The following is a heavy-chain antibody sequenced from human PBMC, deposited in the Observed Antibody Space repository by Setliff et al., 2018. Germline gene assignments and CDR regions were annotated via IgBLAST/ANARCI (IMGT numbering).Heavy chain of an antibody. J-gene: IGHJ3*01. D-gene: IGHD2-15*01. V-gene: IGHV1-18*01. CDR2: ISVYTGNT. CDR3: AISTLSICSGGSCPNAFDV. Sequence: GASVKVSCKASGYTFSHSGITWVRQAPGQGLEWMGWISVYTGNTNYAPKLQGRVTMTTDASTSTAYMELRGLRSDDTAVYYCAISTLSICSGGSCPNAFDVWGQGTMVTVSS. CDR1: GYTFSHSG.